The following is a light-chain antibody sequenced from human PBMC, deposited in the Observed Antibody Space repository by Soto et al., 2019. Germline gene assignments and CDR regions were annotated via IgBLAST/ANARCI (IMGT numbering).Light chain of an antibody. V-gene: IGKV3-11*01. CDR1: QSVSSS. J-gene: IGKJ1*01. CDR3: QQRSNWPPT. CDR2: DSS. Sequence: EIVLTQSPATLSLSPGERATLSCRASQSVSSSLAWYQQKPGQAPRLLIYDSSNRATGIPARLSGSGSGTAFPLTISSLEPEDFALYYCQQRSNWPPTFGQGTKVEIK.